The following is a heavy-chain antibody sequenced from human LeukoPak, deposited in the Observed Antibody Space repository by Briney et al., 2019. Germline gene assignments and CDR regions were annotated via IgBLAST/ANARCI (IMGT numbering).Heavy chain of an antibody. J-gene: IGHJ4*02. CDR3: AREPHGSGLLFDY. CDR2: TYYRSTWLN. CDR1: GDSVSSNSAA. V-gene: IGHV6-1*01. D-gene: IGHD6-19*01. Sequence: SQTLSLTCAISGDSVSSNSAAWNWIRQSPSRGLEWLGRTYYRSTWLNDYAGSLKSRISISPDTSKNQFSLQLNSATPEDTAVYYCAREPHGSGLLFDYWGRGTLVTVSS.